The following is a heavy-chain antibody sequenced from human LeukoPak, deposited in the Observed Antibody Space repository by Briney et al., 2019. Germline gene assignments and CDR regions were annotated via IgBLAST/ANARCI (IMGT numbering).Heavy chain of an antibody. Sequence: GGSLRLSCAASGFTFSTYWMSWVRRPPGEGLEWVATIKQDGSEKYYVDSVKGRFTISRDNSKNTLYLQMSSLRAEDTAVYYCARGGYSYGHGGEYFQHWGQGTLVTVSS. J-gene: IGHJ1*01. CDR2: IKQDGSEK. CDR1: GFTFSTYW. CDR3: ARGGYSYGHGGEYFQH. D-gene: IGHD5-18*01. V-gene: IGHV3-7*03.